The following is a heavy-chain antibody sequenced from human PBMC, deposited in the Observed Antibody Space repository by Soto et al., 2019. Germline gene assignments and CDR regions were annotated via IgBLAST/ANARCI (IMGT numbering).Heavy chain of an antibody. Sequence: GGSLRLSCAASGFTFSSYGMHWVRQAPGKGLEWVAVIWYDGSNKYYADSVKGRFTISRDNSKNTLYLQMNSLRAEDTAVYYCAREVYSSWHYYYGMDVWGQGTTVTVSS. D-gene: IGHD6-6*01. CDR1: GFTFSSYG. CDR2: IWYDGSNK. J-gene: IGHJ6*02. V-gene: IGHV3-33*01. CDR3: AREVYSSWHYYYGMDV.